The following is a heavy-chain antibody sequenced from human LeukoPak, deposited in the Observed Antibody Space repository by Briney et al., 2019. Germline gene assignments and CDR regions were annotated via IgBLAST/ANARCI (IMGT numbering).Heavy chain of an antibody. D-gene: IGHD6-19*01. V-gene: IGHV3-21*01. J-gene: IGHJ4*02. Sequence: GGSLRLSCAASGFTFSSYSMNWVRQAPGKGLEWVSSISSSSSYIYYADSVKGRFTISRDNAKNSLYLQMNSLRAEDTAVYYCAKTIAVAGSDYWGQGTLVTVSS. CDR1: GFTFSSYS. CDR3: AKTIAVAGSDY. CDR2: ISSSSSYI.